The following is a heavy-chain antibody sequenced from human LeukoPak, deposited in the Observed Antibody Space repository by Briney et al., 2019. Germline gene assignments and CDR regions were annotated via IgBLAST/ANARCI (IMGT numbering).Heavy chain of an antibody. CDR3: ASLYSSKTNDY. CDR2: ISSSSSYI. V-gene: IGHV3-21*01. CDR1: GFTFSSYS. J-gene: IGHJ4*02. D-gene: IGHD6-19*01. Sequence: GGSLRLSCAASGFTFSSYSMNWVRQAPGKGLEWVSSISSSSSYIYYADSVKGRFTISRDNAKNSLYLQMNSLRAEDTAEDYFASLYSSKTNDYGGQGTLVTVSS.